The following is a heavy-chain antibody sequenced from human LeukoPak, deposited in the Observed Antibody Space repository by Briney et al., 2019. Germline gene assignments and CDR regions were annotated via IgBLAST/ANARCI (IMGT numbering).Heavy chain of an antibody. CDR2: ISAGSSTT. CDR1: EFAFSTYN. Sequence: GGSLRLSCAASEFAFSTYNMNWVRQAPGKGLEWVSYISAGSSTTYYADSVKGRFTISRDNVENSLYLQMNSLRDEDTAVYYCARVAAGYSVNYFDYWGQGTLVTVSS. V-gene: IGHV3-48*02. D-gene: IGHD4-23*01. CDR3: ARVAAGYSVNYFDY. J-gene: IGHJ4*02.